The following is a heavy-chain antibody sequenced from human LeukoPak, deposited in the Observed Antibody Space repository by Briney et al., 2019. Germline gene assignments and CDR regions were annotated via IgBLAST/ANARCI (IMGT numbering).Heavy chain of an antibody. D-gene: IGHD5-18*01. CDR2: IVGDSTDT. Sequence: SVKVSCKASGFTFTSSSIQWIRRARGQRLEWIGWIVGDSTDTYYAQRFQERVTIARDMSTSTAYLELSSLRSEDTAVYYCAADPDTTMAFDCWGQGTLVTVSS. J-gene: IGHJ4*02. CDR1: GFTFTSSS. CDR3: AADPDTTMAFDC. V-gene: IGHV1-58*02.